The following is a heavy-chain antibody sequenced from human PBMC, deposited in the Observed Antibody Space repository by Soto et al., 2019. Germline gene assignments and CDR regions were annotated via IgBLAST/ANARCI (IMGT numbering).Heavy chain of an antibody. V-gene: IGHV3-7*01. Sequence: GESLKISCAASGFTFSSYWMSWVRQAPGKGLEWVANIKQDGSEKYYVDSVKGRFTISRDNAKNSLYLQMNSLRAEDTAVYYCAASLGDDFWSGYDAFDIWGQGTMVTVSS. CDR1: GFTFSSYW. CDR2: IKQDGSEK. CDR3: AASLGDDFWSGYDAFDI. D-gene: IGHD3-3*01. J-gene: IGHJ3*02.